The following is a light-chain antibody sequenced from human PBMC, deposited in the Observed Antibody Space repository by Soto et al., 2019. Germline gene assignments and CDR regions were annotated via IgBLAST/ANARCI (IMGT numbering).Light chain of an antibody. V-gene: IGKV3-11*01. CDR3: QQRSNWPPYT. CDR1: QSVSSY. CDR2: DAS. Sequence: EIVLTQSPATLSLSPGERATLSCRASQSVSSYFAWYQQKPGQAPRLLIYDASNRATGIPARCSGSGSGTDFTLTISSLEPEDFAVYYCQQRSNWPPYTFGQGTKLEIK. J-gene: IGKJ2*01.